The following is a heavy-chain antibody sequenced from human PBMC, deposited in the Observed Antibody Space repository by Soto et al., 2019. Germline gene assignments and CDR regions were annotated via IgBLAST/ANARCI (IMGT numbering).Heavy chain of an antibody. CDR2: IFYSGST. D-gene: IGHD5-18*01. Sequence: QVQLQEAGPGLVKPSQTLSLTCTVSGGSISSGGYYWSWIRQHPGKGLELIGYIFYSGSTYYNPSLKSRVTISVDTSKNQFSLKLSSVTAADTAVYYCAIRLGYTYGYPLDHWGQEPWSPSHQ. CDR1: GGSISSGGYY. J-gene: IGHJ4*01. V-gene: IGHV4-31*03. CDR3: AIRLGYTYGYPLDH.